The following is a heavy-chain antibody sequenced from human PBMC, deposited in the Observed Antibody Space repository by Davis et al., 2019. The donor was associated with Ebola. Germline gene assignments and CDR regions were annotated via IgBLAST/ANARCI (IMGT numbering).Heavy chain of an antibody. D-gene: IGHD3-9*01. J-gene: IGHJ4*02. CDR1: GFTFSSYA. Sequence: HTGGSLRLSCAASGFTFSSYAMSWVRQAPGKGLVWVSRINSDASRTTYADSVKGRFTISRDNSKNSLYLQMNSLRTEDTALYYCAKGYLRYFDWSLDGYWGQGTLVTVSS. CDR3: AKGYLRYFDWSLDGY. V-gene: IGHV3-74*03. CDR2: INSDASRT.